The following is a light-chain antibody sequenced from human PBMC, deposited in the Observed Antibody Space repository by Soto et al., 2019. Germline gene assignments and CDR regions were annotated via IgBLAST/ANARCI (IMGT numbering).Light chain of an antibody. CDR3: QQYNNWPLT. CDR1: QSISSW. V-gene: IGKV1-5*03. J-gene: IGKJ4*01. CDR2: KAS. Sequence: DIQMTQSPSTLSASVGDRVTITCRASQSISSWLAWYQQKPGKAPKLLIYKASGLESGVPSRFSGSGSGTDFTLTISSLQSEDFALYYCQQYNNWPLTFGGGTKVDIK.